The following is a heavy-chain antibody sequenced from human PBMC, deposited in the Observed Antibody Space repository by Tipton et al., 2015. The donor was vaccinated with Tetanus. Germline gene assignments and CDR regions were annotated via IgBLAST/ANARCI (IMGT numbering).Heavy chain of an antibody. J-gene: IGHJ4*02. D-gene: IGHD2/OR15-2a*01. V-gene: IGHV4-31*03. CDR2: IRDNGNS. Sequence: TLSLTCTVSGGSINSGGHFWTWIRQRTGKGLEWIGHIRDNGNSYANPSLSGRVTMSVDTRKNQFSLNLTSMSVAVTATYYCARGTFHAFDFWGQGVQVTVSS. CDR3: ARGTFHAFDF. CDR1: GGSINSGGHF.